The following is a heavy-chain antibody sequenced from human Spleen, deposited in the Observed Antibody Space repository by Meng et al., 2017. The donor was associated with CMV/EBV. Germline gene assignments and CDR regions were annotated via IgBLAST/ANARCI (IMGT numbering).Heavy chain of an antibody. CDR3: AKEKYSGSYYFDY. V-gene: IGHV3-11*01. D-gene: IGHD1-26*01. CDR1: GLNFRDYY. J-gene: IGHJ4*02. Sequence: GESLKISCAASGLNFRDYYLTWIRQAPGKGLEWISYISGSGSTIYYADSMKGRFTVSRDNAKSSLYLQMNSLRAEDTAVYYCAKEKYSGSYYFDYWGQGTLVTVSS. CDR2: ISGSGSTI.